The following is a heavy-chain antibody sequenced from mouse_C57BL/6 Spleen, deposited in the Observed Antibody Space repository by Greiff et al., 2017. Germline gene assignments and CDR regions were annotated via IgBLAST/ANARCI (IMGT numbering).Heavy chain of an antibody. CDR2: ISSGSSTI. D-gene: IGHD2-4*01. CDR1: GFTFSDYG. Sequence: EVQRVESGGGLVKPGGSLKLSCAASGFTFSDYGMHWVRQAPEKGLEWVAYISSGSSTIYYADTVKGRFTISRDNAKNTLFLQMTSRRSEDAAMDYCARKGDYGGYFDVWGTGTTVTVSS. J-gene: IGHJ1*03. CDR3: ARKGDYGGYFDV. V-gene: IGHV5-17*01.